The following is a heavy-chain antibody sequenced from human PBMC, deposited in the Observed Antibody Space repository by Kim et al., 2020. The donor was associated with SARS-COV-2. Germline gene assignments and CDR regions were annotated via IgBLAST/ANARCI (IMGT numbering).Heavy chain of an antibody. V-gene: IGHV4-61*01. J-gene: IGHJ4*02. Sequence: SETLSLTCTVSGGSVTNNHDHWNWIRQVPGRGLEWIGYINFSGVGTTNYNPSLNRQVTMSLDTSKNQVSLKLTSVTAADTAVYYCARSTAGWNYYFDYWGLRTLVTVSS. CDR3: ARSTAGWNYYFDY. D-gene: IGHD1-7*01. CDR2: INFSGVGTT. CDR1: GGSVTNNHDH.